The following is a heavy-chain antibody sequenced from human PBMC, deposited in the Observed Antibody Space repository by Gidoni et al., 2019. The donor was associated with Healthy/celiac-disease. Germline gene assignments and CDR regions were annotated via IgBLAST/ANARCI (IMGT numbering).Heavy chain of an antibody. J-gene: IGHJ6*02. D-gene: IGHD2-2*01. V-gene: IGHV1-8*01. CDR3: ARGDIVVVPAAPAVYYGMDV. Sequence: QVQLVQSGAEVKKPGASVKVSCKDSGYTFTSYDINWVRQATGQGLEWMGWMNPNSGSTGYAQKFQGRVTMTRNTAIITVYMELSSRRAEDTAVYYCARGDIVVVPAAPAVYYGMDVWGQGTTVTVSS. CDR2: MNPNSGST. CDR1: GYTFTSYD.